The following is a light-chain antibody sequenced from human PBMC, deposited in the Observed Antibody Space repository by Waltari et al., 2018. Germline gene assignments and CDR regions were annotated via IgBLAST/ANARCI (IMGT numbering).Light chain of an antibody. CDR1: QSVSSY. V-gene: IGKV3-11*01. J-gene: IGKJ4*01. CDR2: DAS. Sequence: DIVLTQSPATLSLSPGERPTLSCRASQSVSSYLAWYQQQPGQAPRLLIYDASNKATGIPARFSGSGSGTDFTLTISSLEPEDFAVYYCQQRSNWPPLTFGGGTKVEIK. CDR3: QQRSNWPPLT.